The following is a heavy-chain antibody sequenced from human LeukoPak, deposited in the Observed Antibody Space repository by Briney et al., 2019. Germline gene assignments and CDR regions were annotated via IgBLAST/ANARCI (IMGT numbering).Heavy chain of an antibody. Sequence: ASVKVSCKASGYTFIGYSMHWVRQAPGQGLEWMGRINPNSGVTYYAQKFQGRVTMTSGTSITTAYMELSSLTSDDTATYYCARDASNWSAFDSWGQGTLVIVSS. CDR2: INPNSGVT. D-gene: IGHD1-20*01. CDR3: ARDASNWSAFDS. V-gene: IGHV1-2*06. CDR1: GYTFIGYS. J-gene: IGHJ5*01.